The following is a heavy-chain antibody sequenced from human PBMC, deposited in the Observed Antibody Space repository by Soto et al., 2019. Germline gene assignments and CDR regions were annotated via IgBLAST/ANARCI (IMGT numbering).Heavy chain of an antibody. V-gene: IGHV3-21*02. D-gene: IGHD2-15*01. CDR3: ASEFCSGGSCYSRIFDY. Sequence: EVQLVESGGGLVKPGGSLRLSCAAFGFNFNSYAMHWVRQSPGKGLEWVAFISSGSDYLYYADSVKGRFTVSRDNAKSSLYLQMNSLTDDDTALYYCASEFCSGGSCYSRIFDYWGQGSLVNVSS. CDR1: GFNFNSYA. J-gene: IGHJ4*02. CDR2: ISSGSDYL.